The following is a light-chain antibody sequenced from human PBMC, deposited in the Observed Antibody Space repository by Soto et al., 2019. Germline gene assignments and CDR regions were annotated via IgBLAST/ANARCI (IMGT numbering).Light chain of an antibody. V-gene: IGLV2-14*01. CDR3: SSYISIRTYVV. Sequence: QSALTQPASVSGSPGQSITISCTGTSSDVGGYNYVSWYQQPPGKAPKLMIYDVSNRPSGVSNRFSGSKSGNMAFLTISGLQVEYAFDYYSSSYISIRTYVVLLGGTTLSV. CDR2: DVS. J-gene: IGLJ2*01. CDR1: SSDVGGYNY.